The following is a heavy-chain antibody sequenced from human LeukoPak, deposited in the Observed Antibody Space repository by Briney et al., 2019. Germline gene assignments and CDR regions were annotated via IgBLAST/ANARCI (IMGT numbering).Heavy chain of an antibody. CDR3: AKGRAGGSYDY. Sequence: GGSLRLSCAASGFTLSNYWMHWVRQAPGKGLVWVSRINGDGSSTSNADAVKGRFTISRDNAKNTLFLQMNSLRAEDTAVYSCAKGRAGGSYDYWGRGTLVTVSS. V-gene: IGHV3-74*01. CDR1: GFTLSNYW. J-gene: IGHJ4*02. CDR2: INGDGSST. D-gene: IGHD1-26*01.